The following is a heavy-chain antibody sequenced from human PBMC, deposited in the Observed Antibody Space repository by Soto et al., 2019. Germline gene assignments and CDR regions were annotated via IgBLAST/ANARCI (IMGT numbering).Heavy chain of an antibody. V-gene: IGHV3-23*01. J-gene: IGHJ5*01. CDR2: ISGSGATS. D-gene: IGHD2-21*02. CDR3: AKTETMVVVTVQPRWFDS. CDR1: GFNFNNQA. Sequence: QLLESGGGLVQPGGFLRLSCTASGFNFNNQAMSWIRQAPGKGLEWVSTISGSGATSLYADSVKGRFTIFKDSSQAYLDLKSLRVEDSATYYCAKTETMVVVTVQPRWFDSWGRGTLVTVS.